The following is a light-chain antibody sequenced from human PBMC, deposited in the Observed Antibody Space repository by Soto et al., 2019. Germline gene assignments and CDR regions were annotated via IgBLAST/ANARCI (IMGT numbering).Light chain of an antibody. CDR3: QQRDDLYT. Sequence: EIVLTQSPATLSLSPGERATLSCRASQSVTNYVAWYQQKPGQAPRLLIYDASNRATGIPARFSGSGSGTDFTLTISSLEPEDFGVYYCQQRDDLYTLGQGTKLEIK. CDR1: QSVTNY. CDR2: DAS. V-gene: IGKV3-11*01. J-gene: IGKJ2*01.